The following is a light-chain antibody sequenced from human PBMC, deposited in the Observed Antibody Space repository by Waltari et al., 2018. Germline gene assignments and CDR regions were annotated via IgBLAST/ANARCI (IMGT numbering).Light chain of an antibody. Sequence: QSVLTQAPSVSGTPGQRVTISCSGTNYNIGSGPVNWYQQVPGMSPKLLIYSNDQRPSGVPDRFSGSKSGTSDSLAISGLQSEDEADYYCATWDGRVNGVLFGGGTKVTVL. CDR3: ATWDGRVNGVL. CDR2: SND. CDR1: NYNIGSGP. V-gene: IGLV1-44*01. J-gene: IGLJ2*01.